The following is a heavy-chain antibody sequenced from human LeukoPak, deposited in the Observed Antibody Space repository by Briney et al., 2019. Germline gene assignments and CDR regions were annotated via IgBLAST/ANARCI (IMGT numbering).Heavy chain of an antibody. CDR3: AKGYYYDSSGHIDY. CDR1: GFTFDDYA. D-gene: IGHD3-22*01. Sequence: GGSLRLSCAASGFTFDDYAMHWVRQAPGKGLEWVSGITWNGGTIGYADSVKGRFTISRDNAKNSLYLQMNSLRAEDMALYYCAKGYYYDSSGHIDYWGQGTLVTVSS. V-gene: IGHV3-9*03. J-gene: IGHJ4*02. CDR2: ITWNGGTI.